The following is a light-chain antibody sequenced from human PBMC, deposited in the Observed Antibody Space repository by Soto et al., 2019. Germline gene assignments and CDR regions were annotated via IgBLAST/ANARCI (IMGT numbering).Light chain of an antibody. J-gene: IGLJ1*01. CDR3: QSYDNSLPV. CDR2: GNN. Sequence: QSVLTQPPSVSGAPGQRVTISCTGSSSTIGAGYDVHWYQQLPGTAPKLLIYGNNNRPSGVPDRFSGSKSGTSASLAITGLQAEAEADYYCQSYDNSLPVFGTGTKLTVL. V-gene: IGLV1-40*01. CDR1: SSTIGAGYD.